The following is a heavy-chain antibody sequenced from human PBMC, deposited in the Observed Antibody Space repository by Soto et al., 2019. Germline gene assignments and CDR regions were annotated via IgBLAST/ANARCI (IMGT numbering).Heavy chain of an antibody. J-gene: IGHJ5*02. CDR1: GYTFTGYY. D-gene: IGHD6-13*01. Sequence: GASVKVSCKASGYTFTGYYMHWVRQAPGQGLEWMGWINPNSGGTNYAQKFQGRVTMTRDTSISTAYMELSRLRSDDTAVYYCASYKRGSSWYENWFDPWGQGTLVTVS. V-gene: IGHV1-2*02. CDR2: INPNSGGT. CDR3: ASYKRGSSWYENWFDP.